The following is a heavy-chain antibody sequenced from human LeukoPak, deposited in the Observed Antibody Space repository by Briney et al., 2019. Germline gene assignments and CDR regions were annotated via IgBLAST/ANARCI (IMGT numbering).Heavy chain of an antibody. CDR3: ARGFWLKGIQNYYYYMDV. Sequence: PSETLSLTCTVSGGSISSYYWSWIRQPPGKGLEWIGYIYYSGSTNYNPSLKSRVTISVDTSKNQFSLKLSSVTAADTAVYYCARGFWLKGIQNYYYYMDVWGKGTTVTVSS. CDR2: IYYSGST. CDR1: GGSISSYY. V-gene: IGHV4-59*01. D-gene: IGHD3-3*01. J-gene: IGHJ6*03.